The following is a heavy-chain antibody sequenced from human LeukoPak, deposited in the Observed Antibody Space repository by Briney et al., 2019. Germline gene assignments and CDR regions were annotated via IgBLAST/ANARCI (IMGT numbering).Heavy chain of an antibody. J-gene: IGHJ4*02. CDR3: ARHIQLWLFDY. D-gene: IGHD5-18*01. CDR2: TYYSGST. V-gene: IGHV4-59*08. Sequence: KSSETLSLTCTVSGGSISSYYWSWIRQPPGKGLEWIGYTYYSGSTNYNPSLKSRVTISVDTSKNQFSLKLSSVTAADTAVYYCARHIQLWLFDYWGQGTLVTVSS. CDR1: GGSISSYY.